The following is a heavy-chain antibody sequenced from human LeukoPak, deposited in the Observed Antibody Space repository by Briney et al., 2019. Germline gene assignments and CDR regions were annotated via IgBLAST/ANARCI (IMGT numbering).Heavy chain of an antibody. V-gene: IGHV4-34*01. CDR1: GGSFSGYY. J-gene: IGHJ6*03. D-gene: IGHD3-10*01. Sequence: SETLSLTCAVYGGSFSGYYWSWIRQPPGKGLEWIGEINHSGSTNYNPSLKSRVTISVDTSKNQFSLKLTSVTAADTAVYYCASVRRGFGESSKYYAYYYMGVWGKGTTVTISS. CDR2: INHSGST. CDR3: ASVRRGFGESSKYYAYYYMGV.